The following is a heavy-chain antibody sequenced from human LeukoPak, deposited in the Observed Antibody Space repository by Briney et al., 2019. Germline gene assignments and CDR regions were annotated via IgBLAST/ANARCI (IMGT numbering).Heavy chain of an antibody. CDR2: INPNTGGT. J-gene: IGHJ4*02. V-gene: IGHV1-2*02. CDR3: ARGALRPYGGNAQVY. CDR1: GYTFTGYF. Sequence: GASVKVSCKASGYTFTGYFVHWVRQAPGQGLQWMGWINPNTGGTNYAQKFQGRVTMTRDTSISTAYMELSRLRSDDTAVYYCARGALRPYGGNAQVYWGQGTLVTVSS. D-gene: IGHD4-23*01.